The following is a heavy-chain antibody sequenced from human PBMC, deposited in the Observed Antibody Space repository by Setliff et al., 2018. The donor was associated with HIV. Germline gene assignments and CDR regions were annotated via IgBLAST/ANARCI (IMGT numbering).Heavy chain of an antibody. CDR2: IDPEDGER. V-gene: IGHV1-69-2*01. J-gene: IGHJ3*01. Sequence: ASVKGSCKASGYTFTDYFMHWVRQAPGKGLEWMGRIDPEDGERMFAEKFQGRVTIAADTSTDTAYMELSSLRSEDTAVYYCATGSYGATWYVTGGFDVWGQGTLVTVSS. CDR1: GYTFTDYF. CDR3: ATGSYGATWYVTGGFDV. D-gene: IGHD2-8*02.